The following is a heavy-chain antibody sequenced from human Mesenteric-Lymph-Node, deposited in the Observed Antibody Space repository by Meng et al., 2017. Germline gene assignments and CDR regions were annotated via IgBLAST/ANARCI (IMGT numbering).Heavy chain of an antibody. Sequence: QVQLQQWGPGLLSPWETLSLTGAVYGGSFSGYYWSWIRQPPGKGLEWIXEINHSGSTNYKPSLKSRVTISEDTSKNQFSLKLSSVTAADTAVYYCARGYSNSHAYWGQGTLVTVSS. CDR2: INHSGST. D-gene: IGHD4-11*01. V-gene: IGHV4-34*01. CDR3: ARGYSNSHAY. J-gene: IGHJ4*02. CDR1: GGSFSGYY.